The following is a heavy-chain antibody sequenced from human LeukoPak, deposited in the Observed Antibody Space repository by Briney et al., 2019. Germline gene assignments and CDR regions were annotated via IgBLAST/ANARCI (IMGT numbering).Heavy chain of an antibody. D-gene: IGHD4-17*01. CDR2: INHSGST. V-gene: IGHV4-34*01. CDR3: ARTRYGDYFYYFDY. J-gene: IGHJ4*02. Sequence: SETLSLTCAVYGGSFSGYYWSWIRQPPGKGLEWIGEINHSGSTNYNPSLKSRVTISVDTSKNQFSLKLSSVTAADTAVYYCARTRYGDYFYYFDYWGQGTLVTVSS. CDR1: GGSFSGYY.